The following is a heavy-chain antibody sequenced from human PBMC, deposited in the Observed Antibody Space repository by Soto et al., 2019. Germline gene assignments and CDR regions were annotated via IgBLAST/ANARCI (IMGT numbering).Heavy chain of an antibody. CDR1: GGSISSSSYY. J-gene: IGHJ5*02. D-gene: IGHD5-12*01. CDR2: IYYSGST. CDR3: ARPFRDGYNSWFDP. Sequence: QLLESGPGLVKPSETLSLTCTVSGGSISSSSYYWGWIRQPPGKGLEWIGSIYYSGSTYYNPSLKSRVTISVDTSKNQFSLKLSSVTAADTAVYYCARPFRDGYNSWFDPWGQGTLVTVFS. V-gene: IGHV4-39*01.